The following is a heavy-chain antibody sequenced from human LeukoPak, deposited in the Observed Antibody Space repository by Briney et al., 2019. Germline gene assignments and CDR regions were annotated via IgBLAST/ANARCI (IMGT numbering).Heavy chain of an antibody. V-gene: IGHV3-7*01. CDR3: ARDQMGFYFDY. CDR1: GFTFSSYA. J-gene: IGHJ4*02. CDR2: IKQDGSEK. D-gene: IGHD2-8*01. Sequence: GGSLRLSCAAYGFTFSSYAMSWVRQAPGKGLEWVANIKQDGSEKYYVDSVKGRFTISRDNAKNSLYLQMNSLRAEDTAVYYCARDQMGFYFDYWGQGTLVTVSS.